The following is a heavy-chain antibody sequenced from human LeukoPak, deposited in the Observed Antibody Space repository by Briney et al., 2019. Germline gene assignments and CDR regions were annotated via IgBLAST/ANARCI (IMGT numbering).Heavy chain of an antibody. Sequence: PERSLRLSCAASGFTFSHYGFHWVRQAPGKGLEWVAVIWSDGGNKYYGDSVKGRFIIYRDDSQNTVYLQMNSLRAEDTAVYYCAKDAQRGFDYSNSLEYWGQGSLVSVSA. V-gene: IGHV3-33*06. J-gene: IGHJ4*02. CDR1: GFTFSHYG. CDR3: AKDAQRGFDYSNSLEY. CDR2: IWSDGGNK. D-gene: IGHD4-11*01.